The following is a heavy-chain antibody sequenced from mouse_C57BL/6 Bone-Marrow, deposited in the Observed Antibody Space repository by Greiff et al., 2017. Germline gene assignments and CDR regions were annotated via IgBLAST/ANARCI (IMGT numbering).Heavy chain of an antibody. J-gene: IGHJ4*01. CDR3: AVLGGNYFYYAMDY. CDR1: GFTFSDYG. V-gene: IGHV5-15*01. CDR2: ISNLAYSI. D-gene: IGHD2-1*01. Sequence: DVQLVESGGGLVQPGGSLKLSCAASGFTFSDYGMAWVRQAPRKGPEWVAFISNLAYSIYYADTVTGRFTISRENAKNTLYLEMSSLRSEDTAMYYCAVLGGNYFYYAMDYWGQGTSVTVSS.